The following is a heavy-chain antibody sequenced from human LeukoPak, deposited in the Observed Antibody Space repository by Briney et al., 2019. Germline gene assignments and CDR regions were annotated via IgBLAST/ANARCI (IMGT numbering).Heavy chain of an antibody. J-gene: IGHJ4*02. D-gene: IGHD4-17*01. CDR3: ARGSPYGDYDV. CDR2: ISYDGSNK. CDR1: GFTFSSYA. Sequence: GRSPRLSCAASGFTFSSYAMHWVRQAPGKGLEWVVVISYDGSNKYYADSVKGRFTISRDNSKNTLYLQMNSLRAEDTAVYYCARGSPYGDYDVGGQGTLVTVSS. V-gene: IGHV3-30-3*01.